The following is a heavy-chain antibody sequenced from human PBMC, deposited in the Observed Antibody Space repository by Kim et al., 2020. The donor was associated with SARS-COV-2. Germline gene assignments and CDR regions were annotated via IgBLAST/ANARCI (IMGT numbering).Heavy chain of an antibody. J-gene: IGHJ4*01. CDR3: AKELGDVLCGCYNRFDY. CDR1: GFTFSSYA. Sequence: GGSLRLSCAASGFTFSSYAMSWIRQAPGKGLEWVSAIGYSGGSIYYTDSVKGRFTISRDNSKNTLYLQMNSLRADDTAVYYCAKELGDVLCGCYNRFDY. CDR2: IGYSGGSI. D-gene: IGHD1-1*01. V-gene: IGHV3-23*01.